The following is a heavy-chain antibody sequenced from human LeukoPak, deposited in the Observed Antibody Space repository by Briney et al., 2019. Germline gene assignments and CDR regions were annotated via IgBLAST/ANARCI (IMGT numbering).Heavy chain of an antibody. V-gene: IGHV1-69*05. CDR2: IIPIFGTA. CDR1: GGTFSSYA. Sequence: SVKVSCKASGGTFSSYAISWVRQAPGQGLEWMGRIIPIFGTANYAQKFQGRATITTDESTSTAYMELSSLRSEDTAVYYCARDRIVGATVPFDYWGQGTLVTVSS. D-gene: IGHD1-26*01. J-gene: IGHJ4*02. CDR3: ARDRIVGATVPFDY.